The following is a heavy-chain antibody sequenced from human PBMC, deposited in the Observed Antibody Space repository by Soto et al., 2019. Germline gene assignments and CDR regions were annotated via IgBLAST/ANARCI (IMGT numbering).Heavy chain of an antibody. J-gene: IGHJ3*01. CDR3: TKDEGYCSSISCNDAFDY. D-gene: IGHD2-2*01. Sequence: EVQLVESGGGLVQPGRSLRLSCAASGFTFVDYAMHWVRQAPGQGLEWVSGISWDGGYKGYADSVKGRFTISRDNAKKSLYLEMNSLRVEDTALYYCTKDEGYCSSISCNDAFDYWGQGTIVTVS. CDR2: ISWDGGYK. V-gene: IGHV3-9*01. CDR1: GFTFVDYA.